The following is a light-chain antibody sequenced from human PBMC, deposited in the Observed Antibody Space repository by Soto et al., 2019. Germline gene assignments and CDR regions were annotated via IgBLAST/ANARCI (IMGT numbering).Light chain of an antibody. CDR1: QGISKS. CDR2: AAS. J-gene: IGKJ4*01. V-gene: IGKV1-27*01. CDR3: LQCDSVPLT. Sequence: IQITQSPYSLSASVGERVARGGRASQGISKSLAWYQQKPGEVPKLLMYAASTLQSGVPSRFSGSGSGTDFTLTITSLQPEDVATYYCLQCDSVPLTFGGGTKVDIK.